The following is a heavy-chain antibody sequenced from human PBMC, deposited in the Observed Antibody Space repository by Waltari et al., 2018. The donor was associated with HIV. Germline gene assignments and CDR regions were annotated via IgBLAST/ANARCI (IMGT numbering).Heavy chain of an antibody. Sequence: QVQLVESGGGVVHPGRSLRLSCAASGFTFSGYDMHWVRQAPGKGLEWVAVISYDEGNKYYADSVKGRFTISRDNSKNTLYLQMNSLRAEDTAVYYCAKVKPDYGDYLYYFDYWGQGTLATVSS. J-gene: IGHJ4*02. D-gene: IGHD4-17*01. V-gene: IGHV3-30*18. CDR1: GFTFSGYD. CDR3: AKVKPDYGDYLYYFDY. CDR2: ISYDEGNK.